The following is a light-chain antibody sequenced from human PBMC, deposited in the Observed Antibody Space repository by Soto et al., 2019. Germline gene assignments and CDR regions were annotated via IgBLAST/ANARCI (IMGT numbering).Light chain of an antibody. CDR3: QTWDTGIRV. CDR2: LNSDGSH. CDR1: SGHSSYA. V-gene: IGLV4-69*01. Sequence: QSVLTQSPSASGSLGGSVKLTCTLSSGHSSYAIAWHQQQPEKGPRYLMKLNSDGSHNKGDGIPDRFSGSSSGAEHYLTISSLQSEDEADYYCQTWDTGIRVFGGGTKLTVL. J-gene: IGLJ2*01.